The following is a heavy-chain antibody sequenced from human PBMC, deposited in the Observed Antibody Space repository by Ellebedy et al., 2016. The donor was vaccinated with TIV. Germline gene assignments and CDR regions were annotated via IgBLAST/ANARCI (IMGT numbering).Heavy chain of an antibody. J-gene: IGHJ5*02. V-gene: IGHV1-46*01. D-gene: IGHD3-22*01. CDR2: INPSGGST. CDR3: AREMYYYDSSGYSRTNWFDP. Sequence: AASVKVSCKVSGYTLTELSMHWARQAPGQGLEWMGIINPSGGSTSYAQKFQGRVTMTRDTSTSTVYMELSSLRSEDTAVYYCAREMYYYDSSGYSRTNWFDPWGQGTLVTVSS. CDR1: GYTLTELS.